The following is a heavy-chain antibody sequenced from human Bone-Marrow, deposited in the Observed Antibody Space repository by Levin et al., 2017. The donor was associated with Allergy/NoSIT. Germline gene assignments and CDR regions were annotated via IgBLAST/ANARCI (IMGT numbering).Heavy chain of an antibody. V-gene: IGHV3-21*01. CDR3: ARDIYLGYDFWSGYVFDY. J-gene: IGHJ4*02. CDR1: GFTFSSYS. Sequence: PGGSLRLSCAASGFTFSSYSMNWVRQAPGKGLEWVSSISSSSSYIYYADSVKGRFTISRDNAKNSLYLQMNSLRAEDTAVYYCARDIYLGYDFWSGYVFDYWGQGTLVTVSS. D-gene: IGHD3-3*01. CDR2: ISSSSSYI.